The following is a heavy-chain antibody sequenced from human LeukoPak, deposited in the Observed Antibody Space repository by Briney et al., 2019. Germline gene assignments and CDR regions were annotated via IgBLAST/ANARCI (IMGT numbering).Heavy chain of an antibody. CDR1: GFTFDDYG. CDR2: IYNSGST. CDR3: ARVLWELLGRGGSYYFDY. V-gene: IGHV3-53*01. D-gene: IGHD1-26*01. J-gene: IGHJ4*02. Sequence: GGSLRLSCAASGFTFDDYGMSWVRQAPGKGLEWVSVIYNSGSTYYADSVKGRFTISRDNSKNTLYLQMNSLRAEDTAVYYCARVLWELLGRGGSYYFDYWGQGTLVTVSS.